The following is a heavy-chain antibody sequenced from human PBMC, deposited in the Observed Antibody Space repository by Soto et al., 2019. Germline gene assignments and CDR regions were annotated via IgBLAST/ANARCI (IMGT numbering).Heavy chain of an antibody. Sequence: SVKVSSEASGSSSRSDTISSVGQAPGQGQEWMGRIIPILGIANYAQKFQGRVTITADKSTSTAYMELSSLRSEDTAVYYCARNPTEQGYYYYYRYAWGKGTTVIVS. CDR2: IIPILGIA. CDR3: ARNPTEQGYYYYYRYA. D-gene: IGHD2-21*02. CDR1: GSSSRSDT. J-gene: IGHJ6*03. V-gene: IGHV1-69*02.